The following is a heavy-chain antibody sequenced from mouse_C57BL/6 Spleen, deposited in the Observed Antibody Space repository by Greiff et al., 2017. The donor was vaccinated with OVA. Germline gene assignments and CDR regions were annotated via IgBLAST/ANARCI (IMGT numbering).Heavy chain of an antibody. D-gene: IGHD1-1*01. Sequence: VKLQESGAELVKPGASVKMSCKASGYTFTTYPIEWMKQNHGKSLEWIGNFHPYNDDTKYNEKFKGKATLTVEKSSSTVYLELSRLTSDDSAVYYCANYYGSSYDYAMDYWGQGTSVTVSS. CDR3: ANYYGSSYDYAMDY. V-gene: IGHV1-47*01. CDR2: FHPYNDDT. J-gene: IGHJ4*01. CDR1: GYTFTTYP.